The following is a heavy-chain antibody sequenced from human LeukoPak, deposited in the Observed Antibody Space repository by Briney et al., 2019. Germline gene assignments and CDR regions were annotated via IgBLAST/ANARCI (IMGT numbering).Heavy chain of an antibody. Sequence: GGSLRLSCAASGFTFSSYWMHWVRQAPGKGLVWVSRINSDGSSTSYADSVKGRFTISRDNAKNTLYLQMNSLRAEDTAVYYCARADIADLQWLVGDYWGQGTLVTVSS. CDR3: ARADIADLQWLVGDY. CDR1: GFTFSSYW. CDR2: INSDGSST. D-gene: IGHD6-19*01. V-gene: IGHV3-74*01. J-gene: IGHJ4*02.